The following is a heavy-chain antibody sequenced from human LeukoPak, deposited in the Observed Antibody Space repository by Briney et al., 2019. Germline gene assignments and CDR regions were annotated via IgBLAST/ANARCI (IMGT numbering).Heavy chain of an antibody. CDR2: ISGSGGST. Sequence: PGGSLRLPCAASGFTFSSYAMSWVRQAPGKGLEWVSAISGSGGSTYYADSVKGRFTISRDNSKNTLYLQMNSLRAEDTAVYYCAKDPAILWFGELSVFDYWGQGTLVTVSS. D-gene: IGHD3-10*01. J-gene: IGHJ4*02. V-gene: IGHV3-23*01. CDR3: AKDPAILWFGELSVFDY. CDR1: GFTFSSYA.